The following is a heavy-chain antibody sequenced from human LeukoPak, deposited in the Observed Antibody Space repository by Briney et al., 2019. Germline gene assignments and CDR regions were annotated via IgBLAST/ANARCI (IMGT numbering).Heavy chain of an antibody. D-gene: IGHD6-13*01. V-gene: IGHV3-33*01. Sequence: PGGSLRLSCAASGFTLSSYGMHWVRQAPGKGLEGVAVIGYEGSNKYYADCVKGRFTISRDNCKNTVYVQMNSLRPEDTAVYYCARAVPGIAGYWGQGTLVTVSS. J-gene: IGHJ4*02. CDR1: GFTLSSYG. CDR2: IGYEGSNK. CDR3: ARAVPGIAGY.